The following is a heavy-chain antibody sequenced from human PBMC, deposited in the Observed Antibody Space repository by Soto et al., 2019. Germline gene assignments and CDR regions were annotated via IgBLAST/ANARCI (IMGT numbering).Heavy chain of an antibody. CDR1: GFTFSSYG. CDR2: IWYDGSNK. J-gene: IGHJ6*02. CDR3: ARGVQSNIYYYSGLDV. Sequence: GGSLRLSCAASGFTFSSYGMHWVRQAPGKGLEWVAVIWYDGSNKYYADSVKGRFTISRDNSKNTLYLQMNSLRAEDTAVYYCARGVQSNIYYYSGLDVWGQGTTVPGFS. V-gene: IGHV3-33*01.